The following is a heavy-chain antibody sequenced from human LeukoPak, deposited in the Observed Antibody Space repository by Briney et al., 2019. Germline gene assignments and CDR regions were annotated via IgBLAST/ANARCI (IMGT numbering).Heavy chain of an antibody. J-gene: IGHJ5*02. D-gene: IGHD3-16*02. CDR1: GYTFTGYY. CDR3: ARALPHYVWGSYRPNNWFDP. Sequence: ASVKVSCKASGYTFTGYYMHWVRQAPGQGLEGMGWINPNSGGTNYAQKFQGRVTMTRDTSISTAYMELSRLRSDDTAVYYCARALPHYVWGSYRPNNWFDPWGQGTLVTVSS. V-gene: IGHV1-2*02. CDR2: INPNSGGT.